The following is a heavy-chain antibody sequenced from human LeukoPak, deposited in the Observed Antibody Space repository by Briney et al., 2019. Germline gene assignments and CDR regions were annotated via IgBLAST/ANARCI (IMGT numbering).Heavy chain of an antibody. D-gene: IGHD2-21*02. V-gene: IGHV4-34*01. CDR3: ARDIVVVTARRGCWFDP. CDR2: INHSGST. CDR1: GGSFSGYY. Sequence: SETLSLTCAVYGGSFSGYYWSWIRQPPGKGLEWIGEINHSGSTNYNPSRKSRVTISVDTSKNQFSLKLSSVTAADTAVYYCARDIVVVTARRGCWFDPWGQGTLVTVSS. J-gene: IGHJ5*02.